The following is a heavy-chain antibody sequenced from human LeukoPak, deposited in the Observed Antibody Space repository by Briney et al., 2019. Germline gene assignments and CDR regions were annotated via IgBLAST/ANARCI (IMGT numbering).Heavy chain of an antibody. Sequence: ASVKVSCKASGYTFTSYYMHWVRQAPGQGLEWMGIINPNSGSTSYVQKFQGRVTMTRDTSTSTVYMELRSLRSEDTAVYYCAREESLRNFDYWGQGTLVTVPS. CDR1: GYTFTSYY. D-gene: IGHD5-24*01. V-gene: IGHV1-46*01. CDR3: AREESLRNFDY. J-gene: IGHJ4*02. CDR2: INPNSGST.